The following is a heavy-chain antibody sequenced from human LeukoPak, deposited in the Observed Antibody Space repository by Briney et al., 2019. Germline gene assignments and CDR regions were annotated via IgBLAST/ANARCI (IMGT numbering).Heavy chain of an antibody. V-gene: IGHV4-4*07. CDR3: VRPLRMSTVAPIFDY. CDR2: IYTSGST. J-gene: IGHJ4*02. D-gene: IGHD5-24*01. CDR1: GGSISSYY. Sequence: SETLSLTCTVSGGSISSYYWSWIRQPAGKGLEWIGRIYTSGSTNYNPSHKRRVTISLDTSSNQFSLKLKSMTAADTAIYYCVRPLRMSTVAPIFDYWGRGTQVTVSS.